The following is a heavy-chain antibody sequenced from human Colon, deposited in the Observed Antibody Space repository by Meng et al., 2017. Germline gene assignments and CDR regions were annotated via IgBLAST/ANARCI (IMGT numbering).Heavy chain of an antibody. J-gene: IGHJ4*02. CDR1: GGSINSAYYY. CDR3: ASSPVLPDARTFDF. Sequence: QVQLQESGRGVVKASQTLFLHRTISGGSINSAYYYWIWIRHSPGKGLEWLGYINCSGNTYYTPSLKSRLTMALDTSKIQFSLRLTSVAAADTAVYYCASSPVLPDARTFDFWGQGALVTVSS. V-gene: IGHV4-30-4*01. CDR2: INCSGNT. D-gene: IGHD2-2*01.